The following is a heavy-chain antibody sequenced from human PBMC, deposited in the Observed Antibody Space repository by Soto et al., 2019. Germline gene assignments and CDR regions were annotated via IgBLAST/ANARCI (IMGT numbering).Heavy chain of an antibody. D-gene: IGHD3-10*01. Sequence: PGGSLRLSCAASDFDFSSYGIHWVRQAPGKGLEWVAASSYDGRETFYADSAKGRFTVSKEMSKNTAFLQMNALRHDDTAVYFCASDSGWPILNFDNWGQGTPVTVSS. CDR3: ASDSGWPILNFDN. CDR2: SSYDGRET. CDR1: DFDFSSYG. V-gene: IGHV3-30*03. J-gene: IGHJ4*02.